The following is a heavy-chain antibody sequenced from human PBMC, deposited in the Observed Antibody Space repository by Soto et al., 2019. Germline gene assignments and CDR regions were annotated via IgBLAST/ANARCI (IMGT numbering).Heavy chain of an antibody. D-gene: IGHD6-13*01. CDR1: GGSISSSYY. Sequence: VTLSLTCTVSGGSISSSYYWGWIRQPPGKGLEWIGSIYYSGSTYYNPSLKSRVTISVDTSKNQFSLKLSSVTAADTAVYYCASLISGYSSSWYVSYYYYGMDVWGQGTTVTVSS. CDR3: ASLISGYSSSWYVSYYYYGMDV. J-gene: IGHJ6*02. CDR2: IYYSGST. V-gene: IGHV4-39*01.